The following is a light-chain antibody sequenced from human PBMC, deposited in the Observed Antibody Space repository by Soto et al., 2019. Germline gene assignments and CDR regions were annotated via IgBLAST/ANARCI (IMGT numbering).Light chain of an antibody. CDR2: GAS. V-gene: IGKV3-15*01. CDR3: QQYNNWPLT. Sequence: EIVMTQSPVTLSVSPGERATLSCRASQSVSSNLAWYQQKPGQAPRLLIYGASTRATGIPARFSGSGSGTDFTLTISSLQSEDSAVYYCQQYNNWPLTFGGGTKVEIK. CDR1: QSVSSN. J-gene: IGKJ4*01.